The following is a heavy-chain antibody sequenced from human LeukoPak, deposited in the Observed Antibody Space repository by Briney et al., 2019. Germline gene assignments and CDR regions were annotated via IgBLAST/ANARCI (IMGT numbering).Heavy chain of an antibody. CDR3: AKDGSDDWIVVVTAISETPFDY. J-gene: IGHJ4*02. V-gene: IGHV3-23*01. D-gene: IGHD2-21*02. Sequence: HSGGSLRLSCAASGFTFSSYAMSWVRQAPGKGLEWVSAISGSGGSTYYADSVKGRFTISRDNSKNTLYLQMNSLRAEDTAVYYCAKDGSDDWIVVVTAISETPFDYWGQGTLVTVSS. CDR1: GFTFSSYA. CDR2: ISGSGGST.